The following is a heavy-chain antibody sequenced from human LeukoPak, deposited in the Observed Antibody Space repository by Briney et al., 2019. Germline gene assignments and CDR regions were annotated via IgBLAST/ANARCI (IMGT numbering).Heavy chain of an antibody. CDR1: DFDFSDYI. V-gene: IGHV3-21*06. J-gene: IGHJ3*01. CDR2: ISPSGSDT. CDR3: ARARIKGFRVQGDSPCDL. D-gene: IGHD2-21*01. Sequence: PGGSLRLSCEALDFDFSDYIMNWFRQAPGKGPEWVSSISPSGSDTYYRDAVRGRFTISRHRATNSLLLQMSSLRVEDTALYYCARARIKGFRVQGDSPCDLWRPGTMVSVSS.